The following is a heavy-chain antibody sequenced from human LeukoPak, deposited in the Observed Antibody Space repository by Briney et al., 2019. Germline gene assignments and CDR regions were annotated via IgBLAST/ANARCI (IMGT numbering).Heavy chain of an antibody. CDR2: IYTSGST. V-gene: IGHV4-4*07. J-gene: IGHJ6*03. CDR3: ARHYYSYYYYYYYMDV. D-gene: IGHD1-26*01. CDR1: GGSIRSYY. Sequence: SETLSLTXTVSGGSIRSYYWSWIRQPAGKGLEWIGRIYTSGSTNYNPSLKSRVTMSVDTSKNQFSLKLSSVTAADTAVYYCARHYYSYYYYYYYMDVWGKGTTVTVSS.